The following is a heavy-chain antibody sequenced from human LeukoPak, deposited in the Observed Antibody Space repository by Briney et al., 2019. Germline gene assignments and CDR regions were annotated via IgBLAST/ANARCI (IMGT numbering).Heavy chain of an antibody. D-gene: IGHD5-18*01. CDR1: GFSFSSYE. CDR3: AKDVDTAMVNYFDY. J-gene: IGHJ4*02. CDR2: ISGSGGST. V-gene: IGHV3-23*01. Sequence: PGRSLRLSCAASGFSFSSYEMNWVRQAPGKGLEWVSAISGSGGSTYYADSVKGRFTISRDNSKNTLYLQMNSLRAEDTAVYYCAKDVDTAMVNYFDYWGQGTLVTVSS.